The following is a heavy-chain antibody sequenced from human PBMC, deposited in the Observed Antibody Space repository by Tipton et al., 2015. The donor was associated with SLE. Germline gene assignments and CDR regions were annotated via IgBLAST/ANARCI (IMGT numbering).Heavy chain of an antibody. D-gene: IGHD3-3*01. CDR3: AKSLRFGDYYYAMDV. CDR2: ITSAGAI. CDR1: GFTFSSYE. J-gene: IGHJ6*02. Sequence: GSLRLSCATSGFTFSSYEMVWVRQAPGKGLEWVSSITSAGAIYYADSVKDRFTISRDNAKNTLYLQMHSLRAEDTAVYYCAKSLRFGDYYYAMDVWGQGTTVTVSS. V-gene: IGHV3-48*03.